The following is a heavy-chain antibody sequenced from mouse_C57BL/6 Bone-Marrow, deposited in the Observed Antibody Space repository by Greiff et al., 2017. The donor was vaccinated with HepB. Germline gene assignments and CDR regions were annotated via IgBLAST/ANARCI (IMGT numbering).Heavy chain of an antibody. CDR1: GYTFTDYE. Sequence: VKLQESGAELVRPGASVTLSCKASGYTFTDYEMHWVKQTPVHGLEWIGAIDPETGGTAYNQKFKGKAILTADKSSSTAYMELRSLTSEDSAVYYCTRIGSCLGYYWGQGTSVTVSS. D-gene: IGHD2-10*02. CDR2: IDPETGGT. J-gene: IGHJ4*01. CDR3: TRIGSCLGYY. V-gene: IGHV1-15*01.